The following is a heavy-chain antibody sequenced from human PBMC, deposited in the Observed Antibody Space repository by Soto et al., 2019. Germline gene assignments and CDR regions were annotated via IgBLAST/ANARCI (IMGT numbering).Heavy chain of an antibody. CDR1: GYTFTGYY. Sequence: QVQLVQSGAEVKKPGASVKVSCKASGYTFTGYYMHWVRQAPGQGLEWMGWINPNSGGTNYAQKCQGRVTMTRDTSISTAYMELSRLRSDDTAVYYCARDPRARRGNYWGHGTLVTVSS. CDR2: INPNSGGT. J-gene: IGHJ4*01. D-gene: IGHD3-16*01. CDR3: ARDPRARRGNY. V-gene: IGHV1-2*02.